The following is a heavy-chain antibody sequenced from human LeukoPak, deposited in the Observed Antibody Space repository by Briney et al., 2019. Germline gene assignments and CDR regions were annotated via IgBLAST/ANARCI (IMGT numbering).Heavy chain of an antibody. V-gene: IGHV4-59*01. CDR1: SGSISTFY. CDR3: ARGSYYDSSGYYYPSEYFQH. CDR2: IYYNGIT. Sequence: SETLSLTCTVSSGSISTFYWSWIRQPPGKGLEWIGYIYYNGITNYNPSLKSRVTISVDTSKNQFSLKLTSVTAADTAVYYCARGSYYDSSGYYYPSEYFQHWGQGTLVTVSS. J-gene: IGHJ1*01. D-gene: IGHD3-22*01.